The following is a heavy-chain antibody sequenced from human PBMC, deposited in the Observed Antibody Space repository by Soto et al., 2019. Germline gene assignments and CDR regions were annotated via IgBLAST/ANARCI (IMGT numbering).Heavy chain of an antibody. CDR2: ISGYNGNT. CDR1: GYIFSRYG. Sequence: QVRLVQSGPEVRKPGASVKVSCKASGYIFSRYGISWVRQAPGQGLEWMAWISGYNGNTKFGERVQGRVNVTTDTSTSTAYMELRSLRSDDTAVYYCAREAAAERNYYGLDVWGQGTTVIVSS. D-gene: IGHD6-13*01. J-gene: IGHJ6*02. V-gene: IGHV1-18*04. CDR3: AREAAAERNYYGLDV.